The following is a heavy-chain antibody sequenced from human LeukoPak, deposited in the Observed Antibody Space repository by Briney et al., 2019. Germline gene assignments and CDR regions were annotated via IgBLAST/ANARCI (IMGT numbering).Heavy chain of an antibody. Sequence: GGSLRLSCAASGLTVSSNYMSWVRQAPEKGLEWVSLIYSGGSTYYAESVKGRFTISRDNSKNTLYLQMSSLSAEDTAIYYCARTALSGDGYKVGYFDYWGQGTLVTVSS. D-gene: IGHD5-24*01. CDR2: IYSGGST. CDR3: ARTALSGDGYKVGYFDY. CDR1: GLTVSSNY. J-gene: IGHJ4*02. V-gene: IGHV3-53*01.